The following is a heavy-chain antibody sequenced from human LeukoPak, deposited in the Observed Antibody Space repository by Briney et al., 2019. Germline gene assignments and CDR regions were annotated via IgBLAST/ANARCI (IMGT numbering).Heavy chain of an antibody. V-gene: IGHV3-66*01. D-gene: IGHD2-2*01. J-gene: IGHJ4*02. Sequence: GGSLRLSCTASGFAVSSNYINWVRQAPGKGLEWVSVIHTGGNTYYADSVKGRFTISRDNSKNTVYLQMNSLRGEDTAMYFCARAIGVVDCGTQTCKPYHFDKWGRGTLVTVSS. CDR1: GFAVSSNY. CDR3: ARAIGVVDCGTQTCKPYHFDK. CDR2: IHTGGNT.